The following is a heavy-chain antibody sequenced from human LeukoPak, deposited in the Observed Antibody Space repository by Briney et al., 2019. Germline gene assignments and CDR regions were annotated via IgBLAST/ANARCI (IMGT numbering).Heavy chain of an antibody. D-gene: IGHD5-12*01. CDR3: ARAEVAYRLVDY. J-gene: IGHJ4*02. V-gene: IGHV4-30-4*08. CDR2: IYYSGST. Sequence: PSETLSLTCTVSGGSISSGDYYWSWIRQPPGKGLEWIGYIYYSGSTYYNPSLKSRVTISVDTSKNQFSLKLSSVTAADTAVYYCARAEVAYRLVDYWGQGTLVTVSS. CDR1: GGSISSGDYY.